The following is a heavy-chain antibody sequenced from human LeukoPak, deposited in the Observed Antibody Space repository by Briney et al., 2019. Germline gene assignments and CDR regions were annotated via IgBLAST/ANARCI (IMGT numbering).Heavy chain of an antibody. V-gene: IGHV4-34*01. Sequence: PSETLSLTCAVYGGSFSCYYWSRIRQPPGKGLEWIGEINHSGSTNYNPSLKSRVTISVDTSKNQFSLKLSSVTAADTAVYYCARSYSSSWYRWFDPWGQGTLVTVSS. CDR3: ARSYSSSWYRWFDP. J-gene: IGHJ5*02. D-gene: IGHD6-13*01. CDR2: INHSGST. CDR1: GGSFSCYY.